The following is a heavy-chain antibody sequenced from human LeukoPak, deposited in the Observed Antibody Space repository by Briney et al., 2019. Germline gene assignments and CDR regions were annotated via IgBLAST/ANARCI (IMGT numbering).Heavy chain of an antibody. CDR1: GYTFTSYG. Sequence: ASVKVSCKASGYTFTSYGISWVRQAPGQGLEWMGWISAYNGNTNYAQKLQGRVTMTTDTSTSTAYMELRSLRSDDTAVYYCARDRPLGEQWLPTVDYWGHGILVTVSS. V-gene: IGHV1-18*01. CDR3: ARDRPLGEQWLPTVDY. J-gene: IGHJ4*01. D-gene: IGHD6-19*01. CDR2: ISAYNGNT.